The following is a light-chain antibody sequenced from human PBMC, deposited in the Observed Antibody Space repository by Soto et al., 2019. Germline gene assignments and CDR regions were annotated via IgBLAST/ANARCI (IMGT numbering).Light chain of an antibody. CDR3: CSYSGSSTNLV. CDR1: SSDVGGYNL. J-gene: IGLJ2*01. V-gene: IGLV2-23*01. Sequence: QSALTQPASVSGSPGQSITISCTGTSSDVGGYNLVSWYQQHPGKAPKLMIYEGSKRPSGVSNRFSGSKSGNTASLTISGLLAEDEADDYCCSYSGSSTNLVFGGGTKLTVL. CDR2: EGS.